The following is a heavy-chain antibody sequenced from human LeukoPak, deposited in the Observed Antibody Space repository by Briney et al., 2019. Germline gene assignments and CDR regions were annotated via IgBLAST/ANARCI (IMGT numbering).Heavy chain of an antibody. CDR2: IYYSGST. V-gene: IGHV4-59*01. J-gene: IGHJ4*02. Sequence: SETLSLTCTVSGGSISSYYWSWIRQPPGKGLEWIGYIYYSGSTNYNPSLKSRVTISVDTSKNQFSLKLSSVTAADTAVYYCASSAARSPRLGYWGQGTLVTVSS. CDR3: ASSAARSPRLGY. CDR1: GGSISSYY. D-gene: IGHD1-1*01.